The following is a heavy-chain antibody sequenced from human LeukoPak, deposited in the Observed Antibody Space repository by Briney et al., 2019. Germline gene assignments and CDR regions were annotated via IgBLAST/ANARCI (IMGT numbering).Heavy chain of an antibody. Sequence: SETLSLTCAVYGGSFSGYYWSWIRQPPGKGLEWIGEVNHSGSTNHNPSLKSRVTISVDTSKNQFSLKLSSVTAADTAVYYCARFSVQSKYCSSTSCWGYYFDYWGQGTLVTVSS. V-gene: IGHV4-34*01. CDR1: GGSFSGYY. CDR3: ARFSVQSKYCSSTSCWGYYFDY. D-gene: IGHD2-2*01. J-gene: IGHJ4*02. CDR2: VNHSGST.